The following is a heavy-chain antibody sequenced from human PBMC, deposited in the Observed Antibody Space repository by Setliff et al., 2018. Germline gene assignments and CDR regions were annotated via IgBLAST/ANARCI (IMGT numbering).Heavy chain of an antibody. CDR2: INPSGGST. V-gene: IGHV1-46*01. J-gene: IGHJ4*02. D-gene: IGHD2-21*02. CDR1: GYTFTSYY. Sequence: SVKVSCKASGYTFTSYYMHWVRQPPGQGLEWMGIINPSGGSTSYAQKFQGRVTMTRDTSTSTVYMELSSLRSEDTAVYYCARDRAIVVVTATGTLNYWGQGTLVTVSS. CDR3: ARDRAIVVVTATGTLNY.